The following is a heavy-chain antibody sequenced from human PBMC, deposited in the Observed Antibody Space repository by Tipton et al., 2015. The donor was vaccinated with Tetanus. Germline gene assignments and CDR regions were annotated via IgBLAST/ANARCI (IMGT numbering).Heavy chain of an antibody. V-gene: IGHV4-39*01. CDR1: GGSISSSSFY. CDR2: IYDRGST. CDR3: VRLVEMTTCFDF. J-gene: IGHJ4*02. D-gene: IGHD5-24*01. Sequence: TLSLTCTVSGGSISSSSFYWGWIRQPPGKGLEWIGSIYDRGSTYYNPSLKSRVTISVDTSKNQFSLKLSSVTAADTAMYYCVRLVEMTTCFDFWGQGTLVTVSS.